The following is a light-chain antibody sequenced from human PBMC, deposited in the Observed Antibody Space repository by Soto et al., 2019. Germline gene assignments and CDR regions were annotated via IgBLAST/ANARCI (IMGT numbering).Light chain of an antibody. J-gene: IGLJ2*01. Sequence: QSALTQPASVSGSPGQSITISCAGSSSDIGSYDYVCWFQQHPGKAPKLMIYDVTSRPSGGSNRFSGSKSGNTASLTISGIQADDKADYYCSSYTTTGTLGVVFGGGTKVTVL. CDR1: SSDIGSYDY. CDR2: DVT. V-gene: IGLV2-14*01. CDR3: SSYTTTGTLGVV.